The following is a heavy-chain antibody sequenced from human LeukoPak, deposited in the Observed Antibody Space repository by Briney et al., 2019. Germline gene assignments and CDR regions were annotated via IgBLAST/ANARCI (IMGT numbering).Heavy chain of an antibody. J-gene: IGHJ4*02. CDR3: AKLYSSGWSGFDY. D-gene: IGHD6-19*01. Sequence: PGRSLRLSCAASGFTFSSYGMHWVRQAPGKGLEWVAVIWYDGSNKYYADSVKGRFTISRDNSKNTLYLQMNSLRAEDTAVYYCAKLYSSGWSGFDYWGQGTLVTVSS. CDR1: GFTFSSYG. CDR2: IWYDGSNK. V-gene: IGHV3-33*06.